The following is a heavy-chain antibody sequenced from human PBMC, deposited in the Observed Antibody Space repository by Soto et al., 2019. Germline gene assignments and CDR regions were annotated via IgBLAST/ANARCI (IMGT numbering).Heavy chain of an antibody. V-gene: IGHV4-59*01. CDR1: GGSMRNYF. Sequence: DTLSLTCTVSGGSMRNYFWTWIRQPPGKGLEWIGYIHYSGTTSFFPSYNPSLRSRVTISEDTSKNQFSLKLLSVTTADTAVYFCAAGEASSRNLAPYYLDFWGQGTLVTVSS. J-gene: IGHJ4*02. CDR3: AAGEASSRNLAPYYLDF. CDR2: IHYSGTT. D-gene: IGHD6-13*01.